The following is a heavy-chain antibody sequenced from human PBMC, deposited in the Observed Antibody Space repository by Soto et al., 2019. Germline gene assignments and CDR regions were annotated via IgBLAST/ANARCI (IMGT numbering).Heavy chain of an antibody. CDR3: TRLAAAGGIDY. D-gene: IGHD6-13*01. Sequence: GESQKISCKGSGYSFTSYWIGWVRQMPGKGLEWMGIIYPGDSDTRYSPSFQGQVTISADKSISTAYLQMNSLTTEDTAVYYCTRLAAAGGIDYWGQGTLVTVSS. CDR2: IYPGDSDT. V-gene: IGHV5-51*01. CDR1: GYSFTSYW. J-gene: IGHJ4*02.